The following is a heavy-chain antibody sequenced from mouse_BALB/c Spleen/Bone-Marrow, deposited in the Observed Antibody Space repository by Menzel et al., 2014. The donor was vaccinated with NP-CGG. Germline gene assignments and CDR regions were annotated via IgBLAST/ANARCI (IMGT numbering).Heavy chain of an antibody. CDR1: GYTFTSYY. V-gene: IGHV1S81*02. D-gene: IGHD2-14*01. CDR3: TIGLRAWFAY. Sequence: QVQLQQSGAELVKPGASVMLSCKASGYTFTSYYMYWVKQRPGQGLEWIGGINPSNGGTNFNEKFKSKATLTVDKSSSTAYMQLSSRKSEVSAVYYRTIGLRAWFAYWGQGTLVTVSA. J-gene: IGHJ3*01. CDR2: INPSNGGT.